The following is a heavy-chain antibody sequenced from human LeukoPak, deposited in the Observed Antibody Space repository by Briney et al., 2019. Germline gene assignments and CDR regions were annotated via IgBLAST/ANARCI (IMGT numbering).Heavy chain of an antibody. CDR1: GDSISTYY. D-gene: IGHD6-13*01. Sequence: SETLSLTCTVSGDSISTYYWSWIRQPPGKGLEWIGYIYYRVTSDYNPSLKSRVTISMDKSKNQFSLELTSVTAADTAVYYCAREYGSSHGFDPWGQGTLVTVSS. V-gene: IGHV4-59*12. J-gene: IGHJ5*02. CDR3: AREYGSSHGFDP. CDR2: IYYRVTS.